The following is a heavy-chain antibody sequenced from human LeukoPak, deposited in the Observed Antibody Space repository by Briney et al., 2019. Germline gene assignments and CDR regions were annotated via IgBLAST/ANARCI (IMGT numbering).Heavy chain of an antibody. V-gene: IGHV4-59*11. D-gene: IGHD4-11*01. Sequence: PSETLSLTCTVSGGSISSHYWSWIRQPPGKGLEWIGYIYYSGSTNYNPSPKSRVTISVDTSKNQFSLKLSSVTAADTAVYYCARGPVRDYSNYWGQGTLVTVSS. CDR2: IYYSGST. CDR3: ARGPVRDYSNY. CDR1: GGSISSHY. J-gene: IGHJ4*02.